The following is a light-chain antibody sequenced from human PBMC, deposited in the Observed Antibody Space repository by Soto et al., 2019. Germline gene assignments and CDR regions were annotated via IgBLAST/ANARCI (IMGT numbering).Light chain of an antibody. CDR2: LNSDGSH. Sequence: QPVLTQSPSASASLGASVKLTCTLSSGHSSYAIAWHQQQPEKGPRYLMKLNSDGSHSKGDGIPDRFSGSSSGADHYLIISSLQSEDEADYYCQTWGTGIVVFGGGNKVTVL. CDR1: SGHSSYA. V-gene: IGLV4-69*01. J-gene: IGLJ2*01. CDR3: QTWGTGIVV.